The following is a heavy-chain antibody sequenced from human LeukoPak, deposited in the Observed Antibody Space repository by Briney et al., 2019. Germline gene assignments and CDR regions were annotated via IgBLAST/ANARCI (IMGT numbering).Heavy chain of an antibody. Sequence: GGSLRLSCAASGFTFSSSAMSWVRQAPGKGLEWVSAISNNGGYTYYADSVQGRFTISRDNSKSTLCLQMNSLRAEDTAVYYCAKQLGYCSDGSCYFPYWGQGTLVTDSS. CDR1: GFTFSSSA. J-gene: IGHJ4*02. D-gene: IGHD2-15*01. CDR3: AKQLGYCSDGSCYFPY. CDR2: ISNNGGYT. V-gene: IGHV3-23*01.